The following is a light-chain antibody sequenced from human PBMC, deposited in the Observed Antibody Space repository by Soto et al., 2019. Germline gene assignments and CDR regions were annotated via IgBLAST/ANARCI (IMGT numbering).Light chain of an antibody. J-gene: IGLJ2*01. CDR2: EAT. CDR1: NNDVGTYNL. V-gene: IGLV2-23*01. Sequence: QSVLTQPASVSGSPGQSITISCTGTNNDVGTYNLVSWYQQNPGIAPKLLIYEATKRPSGVSNGFSGSKSGNTASLTISGLQTEDEADYYCCSYGGLNNVIFGGGTKLTVL. CDR3: CSYGGLNNVI.